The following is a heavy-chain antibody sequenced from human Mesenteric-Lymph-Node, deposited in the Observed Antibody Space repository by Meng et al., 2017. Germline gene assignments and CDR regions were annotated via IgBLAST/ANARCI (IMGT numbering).Heavy chain of an antibody. CDR2: IYPDDSDT. J-gene: IGHJ4*02. D-gene: IGHD3-22*01. CDR3: ARWGRYYDSSGYYLFDY. CDR1: GYRFATYW. V-gene: IGHV5-51*01. Sequence: GESLKISCKASGYRFATYWIGWVRQMPGKGLEWMGIIYPDDSDTIYSPSFQGQVSISVDKSSTTVYLQWSSLKASDTAMYYCARWGRYYDSSGYYLFDYWGQGTLVTVSS.